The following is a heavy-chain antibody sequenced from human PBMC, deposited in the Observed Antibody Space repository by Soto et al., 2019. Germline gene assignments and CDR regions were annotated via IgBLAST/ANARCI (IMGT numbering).Heavy chain of an antibody. J-gene: IGHJ4*02. D-gene: IGHD2-8*01. CDR3: ARDGYCTNGVCYTVFDY. V-gene: IGHV4-34*01. CDR1: GGSISSYY. Sequence: SETLSLTYTVSGGSISSYYWTWIRQPPGTGLEWIGEINHSGSTNYNPSLKSRVTISVDTSKNQFSLKLSSVTAADTAVYYCARDGYCTNGVCYTVFDYWGQGTLVTVSS. CDR2: INHSGST.